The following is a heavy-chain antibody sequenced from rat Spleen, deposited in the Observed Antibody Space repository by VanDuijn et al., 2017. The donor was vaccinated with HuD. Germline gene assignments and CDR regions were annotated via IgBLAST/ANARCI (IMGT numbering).Heavy chain of an antibody. CDR3: ARGGFITTPFDY. CDR1: GFTFTNYY. CDR2: FATRNGGS. D-gene: IGHD1-10*01. J-gene: IGHJ2*01. V-gene: IGHV1-43*01. Sequence: VQLQQSGAELAKSGSSVKISCKASGFTFTNYYINWIKQTTGQGLEYIGFFATRNGGSNYNEKFRGKATLTVDVSSSTAFLQLSSLTPDDSAVYYCARGGFITTPFDYWGQGVMVTVSS.